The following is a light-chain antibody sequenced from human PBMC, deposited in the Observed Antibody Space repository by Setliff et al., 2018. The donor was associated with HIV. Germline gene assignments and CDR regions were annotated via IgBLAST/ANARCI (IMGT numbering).Light chain of an antibody. V-gene: IGLV1-40*01. CDR3: QSYDSSLTGVG. CDR2: GNN. Sequence: QSVLTQPASVSGSPRQSITISCTGTSANIGAGYDVHWYHQLPGTAPKLLIYGNNNRPSGVPARFSGSKSGTAASLAVTGLQAEDGGDYYCQSYDSSLTGVGFGGGTQLT. J-gene: IGLJ2*01. CDR1: SANIGAGYD.